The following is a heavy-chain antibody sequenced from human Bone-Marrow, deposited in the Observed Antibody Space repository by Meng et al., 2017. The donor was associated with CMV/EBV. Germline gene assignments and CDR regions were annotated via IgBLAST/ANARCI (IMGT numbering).Heavy chain of an antibody. J-gene: IGHJ4*02. CDR3: ALLGYCSSTSCYGKDY. V-gene: IGHV4-34*01. Sequence: GSLRLSCAVYGGSFSGYYYWSWIRQPPGKGLEWIGEINHSGNTNYNPSLKSRVTISVDTSKNQFSLKLSSVTAADTAVYYCALLGYCSSTSCYGKDYWGQGTLVTVSS. D-gene: IGHD2-2*01. CDR1: GGSFSGYYY. CDR2: INHSGNT.